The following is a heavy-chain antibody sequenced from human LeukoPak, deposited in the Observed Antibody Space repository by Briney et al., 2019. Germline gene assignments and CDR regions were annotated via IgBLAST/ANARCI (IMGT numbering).Heavy chain of an antibody. CDR1: GFTFLNYA. V-gene: IGHV3-23*01. J-gene: IGHJ6*02. Sequence: GGSLRLSCAASGFTFLNYAMSWVRQAPGKGLEWVSAISGSGGSTYYADSVKGRFTISRDNSKNTLYLHMNSLRAEDTAVCYCARVEITFGGVIVTPYYYYYYGMDVWGQGTTVTVSS. D-gene: IGHD3-16*02. CDR3: ARVEITFGGVIVTPYYYYYYGMDV. CDR2: ISGSGGST.